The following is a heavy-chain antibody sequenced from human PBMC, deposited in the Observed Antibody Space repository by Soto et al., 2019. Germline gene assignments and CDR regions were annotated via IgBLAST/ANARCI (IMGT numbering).Heavy chain of an antibody. CDR2: IYNSGRT. CDR1: AGSISSYY. V-gene: IGHV4-59*08. CDR3: TRRYGYSFDY. J-gene: IGHJ4*02. D-gene: IGHD1-1*01. Sequence: SETLSLTCTVSAGSISSYYWSWIRQPPGKGLEWIGYIYNSGRTNYNPSLKSRVTISVDTSKNQFSLKLSSVTAADTAVYYCTRRYGYSFDYWGPGTLVTVSS.